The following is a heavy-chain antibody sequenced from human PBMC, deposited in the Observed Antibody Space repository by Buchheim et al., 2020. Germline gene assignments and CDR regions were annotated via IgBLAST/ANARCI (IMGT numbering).Heavy chain of an antibody. CDR1: GFTFSSYA. CDR2: ISYDGSNK. Sequence: VQLVESGGGVVQPGRSLRLSCAASGFTFSSYAMHWVRQAPGKGLEWVAVISYDGSNKYYADSVKGRFTISRDNSKNTLYLQMNSLRAEDTAVYYCARSIAVADYFDYWGQGTL. J-gene: IGHJ4*02. CDR3: ARSIAVADYFDY. V-gene: IGHV3-30-3*01. D-gene: IGHD6-19*01.